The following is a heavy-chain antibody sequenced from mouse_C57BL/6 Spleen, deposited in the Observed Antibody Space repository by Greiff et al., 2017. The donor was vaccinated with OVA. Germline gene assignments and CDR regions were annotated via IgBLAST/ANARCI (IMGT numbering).Heavy chain of an antibody. V-gene: IGHV2-2*01. D-gene: IGHD1-1*01. J-gene: IGHJ1*03. CDR3: ARDYGSSYWYFDV. Sequence: VKVKESGPGLVQPSQSLSITCTVSGFSLTSYGVHWVRQSPGKGLEWLGVIWSGGSTDYNAAFVSRLSISKDNSKSQVFFKMNSLQADDTAIYYCARDYGSSYWYFDVWGTGTTVTVSS. CDR2: IWSGGST. CDR1: GFSLTSYG.